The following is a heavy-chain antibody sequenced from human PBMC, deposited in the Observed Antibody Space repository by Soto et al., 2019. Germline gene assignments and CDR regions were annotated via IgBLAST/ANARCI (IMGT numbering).Heavy chain of an antibody. J-gene: IGHJ4*02. CDR1: GGSIGSYY. V-gene: IGHV4-59*01. CDR2: VYYSGTT. CDR3: ARHYGYTYGPDY. Sequence: SETLSLTCTVSGGSIGSYYWSWIRQPPGKGLGWIGHVYYSGTTNYNPSLESRVTISVDASKNQFSLRLTSVTAADTAVYYCARHYGYTYGPDYWGQGAQVTVSS. D-gene: IGHD5-18*01.